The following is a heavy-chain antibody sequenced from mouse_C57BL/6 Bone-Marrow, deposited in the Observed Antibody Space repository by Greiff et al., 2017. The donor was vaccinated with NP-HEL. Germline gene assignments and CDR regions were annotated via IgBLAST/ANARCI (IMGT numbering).Heavy chain of an antibody. CDR1: GFTFSSYA. J-gene: IGHJ4*01. V-gene: IGHV5-4*01. CDR2: ISDGGSYT. CDR3: ARLCYAMDY. Sequence: DVHLVESGGGLVKPGGSLKLSCAASGFTFSSYAMSWVRQTPEKRLEWVATISDGGSYTYYPDNVKVRFTISRDNAKNNLYLQMSHLKSEDTAMYDCARLCYAMDYWGQGTSVTVSS.